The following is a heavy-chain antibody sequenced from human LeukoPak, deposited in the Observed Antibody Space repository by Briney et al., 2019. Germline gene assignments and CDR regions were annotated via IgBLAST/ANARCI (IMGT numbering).Heavy chain of an antibody. CDR2: ISGSGGDT. J-gene: IGHJ5*02. CDR1: GFTFSSHG. D-gene: IGHD1-14*01. CDR3: AKKYNTGLDP. Sequence: GGSLRLSCAASGFTFSSHGMSWVRQGPGKGLEWVSGISGSGGDTYYADSVKGRFTISRDNSKNTLYLQMNSLRAEDTAVYYCAKKYNTGLDPWGQGTLVTVSS. V-gene: IGHV3-23*01.